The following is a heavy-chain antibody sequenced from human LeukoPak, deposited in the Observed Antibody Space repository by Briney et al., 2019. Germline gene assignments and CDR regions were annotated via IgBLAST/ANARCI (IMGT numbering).Heavy chain of an antibody. V-gene: IGHV4-30-4*01. Sequence: PSETLSLTCTVSGGSISSGDYYWSWIRQPPGKGLEWIGYIYYSGSTYYNPSLKSRVTISVDTSKNQFSLKLSSVTAADTAVYYCARDAGHYYNRFDYWGQGTLVTVSS. D-gene: IGHD3-22*01. CDR2: IYYSGST. J-gene: IGHJ4*02. CDR1: GGSISSGDYY. CDR3: ARDAGHYYNRFDY.